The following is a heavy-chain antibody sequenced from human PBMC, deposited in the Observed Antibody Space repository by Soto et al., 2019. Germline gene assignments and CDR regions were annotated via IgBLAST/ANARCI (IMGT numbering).Heavy chain of an antibody. V-gene: IGHV6-1*01. CDR3: ARVTWYSSSWYPNYYYGMDV. D-gene: IGHD6-13*01. CDR2: TYYRSKWYN. CDR1: GDSVSSNSAA. Sequence: SQTLSLTCAISGDSVSSNSAAWNWIRQSPSRGLEWLGRTYYRSKWYNDYAVSVKSRITINPDTSKNQFSLQLNSVTPEDTAVYYCARVTWYSSSWYPNYYYGMDVWGQGTTVTVSS. J-gene: IGHJ6*02.